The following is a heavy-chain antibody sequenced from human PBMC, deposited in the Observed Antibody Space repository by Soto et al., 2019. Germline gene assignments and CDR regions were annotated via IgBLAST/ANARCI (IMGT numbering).Heavy chain of an antibody. CDR1: GFTFSRYS. V-gene: IGHV3-21*01. CDR3: ARESEDLTSNFDY. CDR2: ISSTTNYI. J-gene: IGHJ4*02. Sequence: PGGSLRLSCAASGFTFSRYSMNWVRQAPGKGLEWVSSISSTTNYIYYADSMKGRFTVSRDNAKNSVYLDMNSLSAEDTAVYYCARESEDLTSNFDYWGQGTQVTVSS.